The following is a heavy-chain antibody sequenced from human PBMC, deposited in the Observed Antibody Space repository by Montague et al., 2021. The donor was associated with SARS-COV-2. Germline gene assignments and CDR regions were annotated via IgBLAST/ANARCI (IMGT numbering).Heavy chain of an antibody. V-gene: IGHV4-59*12. CDR1: GASMNSYY. Sequence: SETLSLTCSVSGASMNSYYWTWVRQPPGKGLQWIGYTYYSGSTSYDPSLQSRLTMTVDSSKNQFTLSLRSVTAADSAVYYCAGVQRVKGDLSRMDYWGQGLTVPVSS. CDR3: AGVQRVKGDLSRMDY. CDR2: TYYSGST. D-gene: IGHD2/OR15-2a*01. J-gene: IGHJ6*02.